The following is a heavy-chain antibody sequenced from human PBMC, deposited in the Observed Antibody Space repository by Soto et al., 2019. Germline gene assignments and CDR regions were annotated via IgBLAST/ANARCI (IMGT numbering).Heavy chain of an antibody. D-gene: IGHD6-13*01. Sequence: EVHLVESGGGLVQPGGSLRLSCAASGFTFGSYWMHWVRQAPGKGLVWVSRINSDGSITTYADSVKGRFTISRDNARNTLYLQMNSLRVEDTAVYYCARWVHSSSWYVDYWGQGTLVTVSS. CDR1: GFTFGSYW. CDR2: INSDGSIT. J-gene: IGHJ4*02. V-gene: IGHV3-74*03. CDR3: ARWVHSSSWYVDY.